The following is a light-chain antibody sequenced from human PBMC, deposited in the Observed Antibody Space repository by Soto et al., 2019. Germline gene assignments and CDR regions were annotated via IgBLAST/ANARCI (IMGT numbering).Light chain of an antibody. J-gene: IGKJ4*01. Sequence: EIVLTQSPGTLSLSPGERATLSCRASQSVYNNYIAWYQQSPGQAPRALIYGASTRATGTPDRFSGSGSGKHFTLTISRMETEDYTVYYGQQYGNSVTFGGGNK. V-gene: IGKV3-20*01. CDR1: QSVYNNY. CDR2: GAS. CDR3: QQYGNSVT.